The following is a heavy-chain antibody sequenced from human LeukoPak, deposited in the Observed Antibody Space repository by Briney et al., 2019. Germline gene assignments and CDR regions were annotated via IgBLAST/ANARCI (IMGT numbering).Heavy chain of an antibody. J-gene: IGHJ4*02. Sequence: PGGSLRLSCAVSGFTFSSYGMHWVRQAPGKGLEWVAFIRYDGSNKYYADSVKGRFTISRDNSKNTLYLQMNSLRAEDTAVYYCAKVLTAAAGDDYWGQGTLVTVSS. V-gene: IGHV3-30*02. CDR2: IRYDGSNK. D-gene: IGHD6-13*01. CDR1: GFTFSSYG. CDR3: AKVLTAAAGDDY.